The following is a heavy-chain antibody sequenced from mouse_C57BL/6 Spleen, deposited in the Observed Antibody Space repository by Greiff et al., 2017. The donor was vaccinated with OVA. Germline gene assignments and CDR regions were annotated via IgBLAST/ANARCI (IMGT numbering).Heavy chain of an antibody. CDR1: GYTFTDYN. CDR3: ARPRFTTVVAIDY. CDR2: INPNNGGT. J-gene: IGHJ2*01. D-gene: IGHD1-1*01. Sequence: VQLQQSGPELVKPGASVKMSCKASGYTFTDYNMHWVKQSHGKSLEWIGYINPNNGGTSYNQKFKGKATLTVNKSSSTAYMELRSLTSEDSAVYYCARPRFTTVVAIDYWGQGTTLTVSS. V-gene: IGHV1-22*01.